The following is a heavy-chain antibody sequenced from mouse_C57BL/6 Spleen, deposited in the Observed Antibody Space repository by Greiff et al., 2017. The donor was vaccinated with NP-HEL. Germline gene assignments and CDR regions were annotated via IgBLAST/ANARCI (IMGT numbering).Heavy chain of an antibody. V-gene: IGHV1-54*01. D-gene: IGHD1-1*01. J-gene: IGHJ4*01. CDR1: GYAFTNSL. Sequence: VQLQQSGAELVRPGTSVKVSCKASGYAFTNSLIEWVKQRPGQGLEWIGVINPGSGGTNYNEKVKGKATLTADKSSSTAYMQLSSLTSEDSAVYFCARSSGSSDAMDYWGQGTSVTVSS. CDR3: ARSSGSSDAMDY. CDR2: INPGSGGT.